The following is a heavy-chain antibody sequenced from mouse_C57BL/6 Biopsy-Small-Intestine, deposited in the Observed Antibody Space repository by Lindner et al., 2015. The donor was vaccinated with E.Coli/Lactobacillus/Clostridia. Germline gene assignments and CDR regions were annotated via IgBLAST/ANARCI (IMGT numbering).Heavy chain of an antibody. J-gene: IGHJ3*01. CDR3: ARVSVPGTWGWFGP. CDR1: GYSFTGYY. V-gene: IGHV1-66*01. Sequence: SVKVSCKTSGYSFTGYYIHWMRQASGQGLEWMGFMNSENGDTDYALKFRGRVTMTRDASLSTAYVDLTGLTSDDTALYYCARVSVPGTWGWFGPWGQGTLVSVS. CDR2: MNSENGDT. D-gene: IGHD6-1*01.